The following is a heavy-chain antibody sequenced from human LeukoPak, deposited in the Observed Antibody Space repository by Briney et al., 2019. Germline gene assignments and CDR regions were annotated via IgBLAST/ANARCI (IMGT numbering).Heavy chain of an antibody. D-gene: IGHD3-16*01. CDR3: AKEPYVVKRGFDY. CDR2: ISVGGGGT. CDR1: GFTFSSYA. V-gene: IGHV3-23*01. Sequence: GGSLRLSCAASGFTFSSYAMSWVRQAPGKGLEWVSAISVGGGGTYYADSVKGRLTISRDDSKNTLYLQMNSLRAEDTAVYYCAKEPYVVKRGFDYWGQGTLVTVSS. J-gene: IGHJ4*02.